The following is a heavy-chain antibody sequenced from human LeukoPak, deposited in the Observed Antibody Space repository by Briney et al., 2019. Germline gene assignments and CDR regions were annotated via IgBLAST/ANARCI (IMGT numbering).Heavy chain of an antibody. Sequence: ASVKVSCKASGYTFTSYYMHWVRQAPGQELEWMGWINPYSGGTNYAQKFQGRVTMTRDTSISTAYMELSRLRSDDTAVYYCARVWYSGSPFDYWGQGTLVTVSS. CDR2: INPYSGGT. J-gene: IGHJ4*02. V-gene: IGHV1-2*02. CDR3: ARVWYSGSPFDY. CDR1: GYTFTSYY. D-gene: IGHD1-26*01.